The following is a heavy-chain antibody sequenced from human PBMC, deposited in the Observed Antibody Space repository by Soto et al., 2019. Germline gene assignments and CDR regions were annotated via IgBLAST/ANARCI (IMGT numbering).Heavy chain of an antibody. CDR1: GFTVSSNY. D-gene: IGHD5-18*01. V-gene: IGHV3-53*01. J-gene: IGHJ6*02. Sequence: QAGGSLGLSCAPSGFTVSSNYMVWVRHGPGKGLDLVSVIYSGCSTYYADSVKGRFTISRDNSKNTLYLQMNSLRAEDTAVYYCAREERGYSYGLYYYYYGMDVWGQGTTVTVSS. CDR3: AREERGYSYGLYYYYYGMDV. CDR2: IYSGCST.